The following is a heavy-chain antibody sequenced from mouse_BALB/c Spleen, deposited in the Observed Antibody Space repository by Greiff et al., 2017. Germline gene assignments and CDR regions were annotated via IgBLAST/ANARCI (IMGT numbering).Heavy chain of an antibody. J-gene: IGHJ3*02. CDR1: GYTFTSYW. CDR2: INPSNGRT. D-gene: IGHD2-1*01. V-gene: IGHV1S81*02. Sequence: VQLQQPGAELVKPGASVKLSCKASGYTFTSYWMHWVKQRPGQGLEWIGEINPSNGRTNYNEKFKSKATLTVDKSSSTAYMQLSSLTSEDSAVYYCAKGGNYLWGQGTLVTVSA. CDR3: AKGGNYL.